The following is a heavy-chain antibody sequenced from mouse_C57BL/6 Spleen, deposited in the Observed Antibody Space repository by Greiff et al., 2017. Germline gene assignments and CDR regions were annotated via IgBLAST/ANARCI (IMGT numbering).Heavy chain of an antibody. V-gene: IGHV5-17*01. CDR3: ARNLLAPYYYAMDY. CDR2: ISSGSSTI. Sequence: EVMLVESGGGLVKPGGSLKLSCAASGFTFSDYGMHWVRQAPEKGLEWVAYISSGSSTIYYADPVKGRFPISRDNAKNTLFLQMTSLRSEDTAMYYCARNLLAPYYYAMDYWGQGTSVTVSS. J-gene: IGHJ4*01. CDR1: GFTFSDYG. D-gene: IGHD1-1*01.